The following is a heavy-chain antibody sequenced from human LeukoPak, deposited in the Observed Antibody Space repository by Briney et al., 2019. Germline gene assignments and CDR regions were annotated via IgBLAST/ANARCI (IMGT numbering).Heavy chain of an antibody. CDR1: GGSFSGYY. CDR2: INHSGST. V-gene: IGHV4-34*01. D-gene: IGHD6-13*01. J-gene: IGHJ4*02. CDR3: AREVIAAAAIGFDY. Sequence: SETLSLTCAVYGGSFSGYYWSWIRQPPGKGLEWIGEINHSGSTNYNPSLKSRVTISVDTSKNQSSLKLSSVTAADTAVYYCAREVIAAAAIGFDYWGQGTLVTVSS.